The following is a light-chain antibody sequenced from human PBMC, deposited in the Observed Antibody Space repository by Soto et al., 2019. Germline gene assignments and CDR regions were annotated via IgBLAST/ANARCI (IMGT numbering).Light chain of an antibody. J-gene: IGKJ5*01. CDR2: EVS. CDR3: MKSTQLPPT. CDR1: PILLHITGETF. Sequence: VITHTPLSLAVPPVRPAPISFKSSPILLHITGETFLFWYLQKPGQSPQLLIYEVSTRVSGVPDRFSGSGSGTDFTLEISRVETDDVGIYYCMKSTQLPPTCGQGTRREIK. V-gene: IGKV2D-29*02.